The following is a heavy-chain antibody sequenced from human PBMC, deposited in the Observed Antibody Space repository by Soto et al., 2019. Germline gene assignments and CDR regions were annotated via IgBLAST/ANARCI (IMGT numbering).Heavy chain of an antibody. V-gene: IGHV1-18*04. D-gene: IGHD3-10*01. CDR1: GYTFTNYG. Sequence: GASVKVSCKASGYTFTNYGINWVRQAPGQGLEWVGWISAYNGNTNYAQKLRGRVTMTTDTSTSTAYMQLRTLRSDDTAIYYCAKRVNSGSGSQYFDYWGQGTLVTVSS. J-gene: IGHJ4*02. CDR3: AKRVNSGSGSQYFDY. CDR2: ISAYNGNT.